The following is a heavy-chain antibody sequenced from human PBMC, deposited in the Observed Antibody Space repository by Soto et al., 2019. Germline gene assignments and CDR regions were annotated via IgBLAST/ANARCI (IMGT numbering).Heavy chain of an antibody. CDR3: ASSIN. D-gene: IGHD1-26*01. CDR2: IKSKADAGTI. V-gene: IGHV3-15*01. Sequence: EVQLVESGGGLVKPGGSLRLFCAGSGFTFSNGWMSWVRQAPGKGLEWVARIKSKADAGTIDYAAPVKGRFTISRDDSKSTFYLQMNSLRTEDTAVYYCASSINWGQGTLVTVSS. J-gene: IGHJ4*02. CDR1: GFTFSNGW.